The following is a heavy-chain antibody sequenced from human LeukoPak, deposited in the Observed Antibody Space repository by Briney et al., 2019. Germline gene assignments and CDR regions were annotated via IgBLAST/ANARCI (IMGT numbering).Heavy chain of an antibody. J-gene: IGHJ4*02. CDR1: GFTFSSTW. Sequence: PGGSLRLSCAASGFTFSSTWMHWVRQAPGKGLVWVSRIYSDGSGTIYADSVKGRFTISRDNAKNTLYLQMNSLRAEDTAVYYCARDQSAAAADYWGQGALVTVSS. D-gene: IGHD6-13*01. CDR2: IYSDGSGT. V-gene: IGHV3-74*01. CDR3: ARDQSAAAADY.